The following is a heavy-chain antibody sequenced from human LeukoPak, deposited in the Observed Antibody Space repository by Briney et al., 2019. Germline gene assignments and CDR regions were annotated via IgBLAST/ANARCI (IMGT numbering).Heavy chain of an antibody. J-gene: IGHJ2*01. CDR3: ARHGDQGAAGTFWYFDL. Sequence: SETLSLTCTVSGGSISSYYWSWIRQPPGKGLEWIGYIYTSGSTNYNPSLKSRVTISVDTSKNQFSLKLSSVTAADTAVYYCARHGDQGAAGTFWYFDLWGRGTLVTVSS. CDR1: GGSISSYY. V-gene: IGHV4-4*09. D-gene: IGHD6-13*01. CDR2: IYTSGST.